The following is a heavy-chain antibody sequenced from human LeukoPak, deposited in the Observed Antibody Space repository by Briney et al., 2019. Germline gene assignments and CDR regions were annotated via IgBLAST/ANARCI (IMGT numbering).Heavy chain of an antibody. D-gene: IGHD3-3*01. CDR1: GGSVTSTNW. V-gene: IGHV4-4*02. CDR2: VHLDGRT. Sequence: PSGTLSLTCAVSGGSVTSTNWWTWVRQPPGKGLGWIGEVHLDGRTNYNPSLTGRLTLSVDLYENHISLKLTSVTAADTAVYYCAREGGFYRPLDYLGQGTLVTVSS. CDR3: AREGGFYRPLDY. J-gene: IGHJ4*02.